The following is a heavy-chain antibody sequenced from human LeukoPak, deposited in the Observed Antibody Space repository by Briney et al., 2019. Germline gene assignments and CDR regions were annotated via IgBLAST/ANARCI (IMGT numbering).Heavy chain of an antibody. CDR2: ISSSSSYT. J-gene: IGHJ3*02. Sequence: GGSLRLSCAASGFTFSDYYMSWIRQAPGKGLEWVSYISSSSSYTNYADSVKGRFTISRDNAKNSLYLQMNSLRAEDTAVYYCARRERGDAFDIWGQGTMVTVSS. CDR3: ARRERGDAFDI. D-gene: IGHD5-24*01. CDR1: GFTFSDYY. V-gene: IGHV3-11*03.